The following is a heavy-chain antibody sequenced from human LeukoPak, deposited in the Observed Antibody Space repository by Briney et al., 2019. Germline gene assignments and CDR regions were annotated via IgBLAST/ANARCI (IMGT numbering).Heavy chain of an antibody. D-gene: IGHD6-13*01. CDR1: GFTFSSYS. CDR2: ISSTSTYI. Sequence: GGSLRLSCAASGFTFSSYSMNWVRQAPGKGLEWVSSISSTSTYIYYADSVKGRFTISRDNAKNSLYLQMNSLRAEDTAVYYCARAKRQQLVLGNWFDPWGQGTLVTVSS. CDR3: ARAKRQQLVLGNWFDP. V-gene: IGHV3-21*01. J-gene: IGHJ5*02.